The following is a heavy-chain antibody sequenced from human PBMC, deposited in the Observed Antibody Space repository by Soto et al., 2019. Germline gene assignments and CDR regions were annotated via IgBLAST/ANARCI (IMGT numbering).Heavy chain of an antibody. J-gene: IGHJ3*02. Sequence: VQSGGGLVPPGESLTVSCAPSQFSFSNYWMNWVRQAPGKALEWVANIKKDESETDYVDSVRGRFTIFRDNAKNLLYLQMRRLRVEDTAVYYCARSHTGDSAFRAFDIWGQGTVVTV. D-gene: IGHD2-21*02. CDR3: ARSHTGDSAFRAFDI. V-gene: IGHV3-7*03. CDR1: QFSFSNYW. CDR2: IKKDESET.